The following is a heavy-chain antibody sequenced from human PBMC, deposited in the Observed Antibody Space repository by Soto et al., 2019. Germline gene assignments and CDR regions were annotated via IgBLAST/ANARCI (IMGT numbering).Heavy chain of an antibody. CDR1: GFTVSSNY. V-gene: IGHV3-66*01. CDR3: ARGGPYYDFWSGSPPAWFDP. CDR2: IYSGGST. Sequence: HPGGSLRLSCAASGFTVSSNYMSWVRQAPGKGLEWVSVIYSGGSTYYADSVKGRFTISRDNSKNTLYLQMNSLRAEDTAVYYCARGGPYYDFWSGSPPAWFDPWGQGTLVTVSS. J-gene: IGHJ5*02. D-gene: IGHD3-3*01.